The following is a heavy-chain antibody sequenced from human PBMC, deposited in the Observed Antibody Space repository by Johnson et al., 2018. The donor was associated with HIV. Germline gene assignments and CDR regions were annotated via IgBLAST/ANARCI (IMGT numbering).Heavy chain of an antibody. CDR2: ISGSGGST. D-gene: IGHD4-17*01. Sequence: VQLVESGGGLVQPGGSLRLSCAASGFTFSSYAMSWVRQAPGKGLEWVSAISGSGGSTYYADSVKGRFTISRDNSKNTLYLQRNSLRAEDTAVYYCAKAHDYGDYWGFVFDSWGQGTMVTVSS. CDR3: AKAHDYGDYWGFVFDS. CDR1: GFTFSSYA. J-gene: IGHJ3*02. V-gene: IGHV3-23*04.